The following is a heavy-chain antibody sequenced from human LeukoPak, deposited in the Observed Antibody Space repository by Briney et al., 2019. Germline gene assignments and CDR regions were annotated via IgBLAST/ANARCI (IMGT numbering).Heavy chain of an antibody. CDR3: ASQDWNFAYFDY. J-gene: IGHJ4*02. Sequence: SETLSLTCAVYGGSFSGYYWSWIRQPPGKGLEWIGEINHSGSTNYNPSLKSRVTISIDTSKNQFSLKLTSVTAADTAVYYCASQDWNFAYFDYWSQGTQVTVSS. CDR1: GGSFSGYY. D-gene: IGHD1-7*01. CDR2: INHSGST. V-gene: IGHV4-34*01.